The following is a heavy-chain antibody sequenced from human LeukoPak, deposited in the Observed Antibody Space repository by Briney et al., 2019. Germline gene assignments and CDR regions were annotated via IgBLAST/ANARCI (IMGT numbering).Heavy chain of an antibody. D-gene: IGHD2-15*01. CDR3: ANWRSSREYFQH. V-gene: IGHV3-23*01. J-gene: IGHJ1*01. CDR2: ISGSGGST. CDR1: GFTFSSYA. Sequence: PGGSLRLSCAASGFTFSSYAMSWVRQAPGKGLEWVSAISGSGGSTYYADSVKGRFTISRDNSKNTLYLQMNSLRAEDTAVYYCANWRSSREYFQHWGQGTLVTVSS.